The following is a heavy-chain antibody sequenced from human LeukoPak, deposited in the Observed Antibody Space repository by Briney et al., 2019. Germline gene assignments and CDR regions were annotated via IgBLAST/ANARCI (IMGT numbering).Heavy chain of an antibody. CDR3: ARPYCSGGDCLRYFDL. CDR2: INPSGGST. V-gene: IGHV1-46*01. D-gene: IGHD2-15*01. J-gene: IGHJ2*01. Sequence: GASVNVSCKASGYTFTSYYMHWVRQAPGQGLEWMGIINPSGGSTSYAQNFQGRVTMTRSTSISTAYMELSSLRSEDTAVYYCARPYCSGGDCLRYFDLWGRGTLITVSS. CDR1: GYTFTSYY.